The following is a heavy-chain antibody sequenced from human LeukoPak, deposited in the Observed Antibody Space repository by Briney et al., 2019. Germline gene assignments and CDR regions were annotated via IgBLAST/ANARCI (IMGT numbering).Heavy chain of an antibody. V-gene: IGHV5-51*01. CDR1: GYIFSSYW. CDR3: ARHQYYYDTRAYYIDY. J-gene: IGHJ4*02. D-gene: IGHD3-22*01. Sequence: GESLKISCKGSGYIFSSYWIGWARQMPGKGLEWMGIIYTGGSDTRYSPPFQGQVTNSADKSTSTAYVQWNSLRASDTAMYYCARHQYYYDTRAYYIDYWGQGTLVTVSS. CDR2: IYTGGSDT.